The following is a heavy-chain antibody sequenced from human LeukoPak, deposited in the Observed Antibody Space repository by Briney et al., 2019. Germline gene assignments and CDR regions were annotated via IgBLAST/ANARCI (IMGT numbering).Heavy chain of an antibody. V-gene: IGHV3-30*02. CDR2: IRSDGSNK. CDR1: GFTFNNHG. D-gene: IGHD3-10*01. Sequence: PGGSLRLSCAASGFTFNNHGMHWVRQAPGKGLEWVAFIRSDGSNKKYAHSVKGRFTISRGNSKNTLYLQMNSQRAEDTAVYYCAKSSGGFGELNLVRYHYMDVWGKGTTVTISS. J-gene: IGHJ6*03. CDR3: AKSSGGFGELNLVRYHYMDV.